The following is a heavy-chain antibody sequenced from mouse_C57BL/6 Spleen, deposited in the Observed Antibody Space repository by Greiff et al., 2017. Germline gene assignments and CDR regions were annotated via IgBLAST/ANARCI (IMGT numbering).Heavy chain of an antibody. D-gene: IGHD2-2*01. V-gene: IGHV8-12*01. CDR1: GFSLSSPGMG. CDR2: IYWDDDK. Sequence: QVTLKVSGPGILQSSQTLSLTCSFSGFSLSSPGMGVSWIRQPSGKGLEWLAHIYWDDDKCYNPSLKSRLTISKDTSRNRVFLKMTSVDTADTATSYCARRDGCDDYFDYWGQGTTLTVSS. CDR3: ARRDGCDDYFDY. J-gene: IGHJ2*01.